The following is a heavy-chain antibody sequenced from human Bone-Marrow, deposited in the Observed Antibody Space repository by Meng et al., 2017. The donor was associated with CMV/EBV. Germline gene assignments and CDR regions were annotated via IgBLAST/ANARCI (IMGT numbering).Heavy chain of an antibody. Sequence: GESLKISCVASGFTFSSFEMNWVRQAPGKGLEWLSYISDTGTTIYYADSVMGRFTISRDNAKNSLYLQMNGLRAEDTAVYYCARDLQDGYNFVSYWGQGTLVTVSS. V-gene: IGHV3-48*03. D-gene: IGHD5-24*01. J-gene: IGHJ4*02. CDR3: ARDLQDGYNFVSY. CDR2: ISDTGTTI. CDR1: GFTFSSFE.